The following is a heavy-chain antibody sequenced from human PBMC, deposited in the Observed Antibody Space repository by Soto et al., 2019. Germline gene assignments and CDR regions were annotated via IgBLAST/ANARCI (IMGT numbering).Heavy chain of an antibody. J-gene: IGHJ4*02. D-gene: IGHD3-16*01. CDR3: ARDRGDLYPPLDY. CDR2: INPNSGAT. Sequence: QVQLVQSGAALKKPGASVKVSCEASGYTFSVNYMHWVRQAPGQGLEWMGWINPNSGATKYAQIFQGRVTMTRDTSINTAYMELSSLRSDDTAVYYCARDRGDLYPPLDYWGQGILVTVSS. CDR1: GYTFSVNY. V-gene: IGHV1-2*02.